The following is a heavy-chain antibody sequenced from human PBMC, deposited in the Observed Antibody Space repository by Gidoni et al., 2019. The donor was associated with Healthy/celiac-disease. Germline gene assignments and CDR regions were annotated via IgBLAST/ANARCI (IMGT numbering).Heavy chain of an antibody. CDR2: INHSGST. V-gene: IGHV4-34*01. Sequence: QVQLQQWGAGLLQRSETLSLTCAVYGGSVSGYYWSWIRQPPGKGLDWIGEINHSGSTNYNPPPMSRVTISLDTSNLQFSLKLSSVTAAATAVYYFAISAAVTRSRVYYYYGMDVWGPGTTVTVSS. CDR3: AISAAVTRSRVYYYYGMDV. D-gene: IGHD6-25*01. J-gene: IGHJ6*02. CDR1: GGSVSGYY.